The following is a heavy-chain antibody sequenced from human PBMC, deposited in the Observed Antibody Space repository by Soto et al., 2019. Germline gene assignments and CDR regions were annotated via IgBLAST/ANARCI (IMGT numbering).Heavy chain of an antibody. J-gene: IGHJ4*02. CDR2: INGRGDTL. Sequence: PGGSLRLSCSASGFTFIDYGMAWVRQAPGKGLEWVAGINGRGDTLDIVDSVKGRFSISRDNTKNTLYLQMNSLRAEDSAVYYCAKDLHSGGWAAYNFDYWGQGPLVTVSA. D-gene: IGHD6-25*01. V-gene: IGHV3-23*01. CDR1: GFTFIDYG. CDR3: AKDLHSGGWAAYNFDY.